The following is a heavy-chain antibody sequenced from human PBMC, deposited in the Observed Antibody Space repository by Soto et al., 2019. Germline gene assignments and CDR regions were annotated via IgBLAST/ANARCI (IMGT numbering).Heavy chain of an antibody. V-gene: IGHV1-8*01. Sequence: ASVKVSCKASGYTFTSYDINWVRQATGQGLEWMGWMNPNSGNTGYAQKFQGRVTMTRNTSISTAYMELSSLRSEDTAVYYCARAFPLEGTAMVKNHYYYYMEVWGKGTTVTDSS. CDR3: ARAFPLEGTAMVKNHYYYYMEV. CDR2: MNPNSGNT. D-gene: IGHD5-18*01. J-gene: IGHJ6*03. CDR1: GYTFTSYD.